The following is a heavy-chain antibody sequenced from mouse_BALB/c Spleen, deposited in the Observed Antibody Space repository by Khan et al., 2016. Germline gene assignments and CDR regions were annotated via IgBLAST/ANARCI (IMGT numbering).Heavy chain of an antibody. Sequence: EVELEESGGGLVQPGGSMKLSCVASGFTFSGYWMSWVRQSPEKGLEWVAEIRLKSDNYATHYAEYVKGKFTISRDDYKGRIYLQMSSLRPEDTGIYYCTRTYDGSAGAMDYWGQGTSLTVSS. CDR3: TRTYDGSAGAMDY. J-gene: IGHJ4*01. V-gene: IGHV6-6*02. D-gene: IGHD2-9*01. CDR2: IRLKSDNYAT. CDR1: GFTFSGYW.